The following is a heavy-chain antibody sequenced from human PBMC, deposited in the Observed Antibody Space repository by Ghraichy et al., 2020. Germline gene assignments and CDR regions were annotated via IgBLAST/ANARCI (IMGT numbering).Heavy chain of an antibody. CDR3: ARDPPFQVPAYYDFWSRHYYSYGMDV. CDR2: IYHSGST. D-gene: IGHD3-3*01. V-gene: IGHV4-38-2*02. J-gene: IGHJ6*02. CDR1: GYSISSGYY. Sequence: ESLNISCAVSGYSISSGYYWGWIRQPPGKGLEWIGSIYHSGSTYYNPSLKSRVTISVDTSKNQFSLKLSSVTAADTAVYYCARDPPFQVPAYYDFWSRHYYSYGMDVWGQGTTVTVSS.